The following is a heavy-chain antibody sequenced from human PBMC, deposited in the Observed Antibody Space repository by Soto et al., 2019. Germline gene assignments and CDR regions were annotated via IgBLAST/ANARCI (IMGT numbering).Heavy chain of an antibody. J-gene: IGHJ6*02. CDR1: GGSISSGDYY. V-gene: IGHV4-30-4*01. CDR2: IYYSGST. Sequence: SETLSLTCTVSGGSISSGDYYWGWIRQPPGKGLEWIGYIYYSGSTYYNPSLKSRVTISVDTSKNQFSLKLSSVTAADTAVYYCARGSYYYGMDVWGQGTTVTVSS. CDR3: ARGSYYYGMDV.